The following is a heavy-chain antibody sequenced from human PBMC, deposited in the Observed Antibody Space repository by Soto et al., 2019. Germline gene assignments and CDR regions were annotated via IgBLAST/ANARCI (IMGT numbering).Heavy chain of an antibody. D-gene: IGHD1-1*01. V-gene: IGHV3-23*01. CDR2: VSASGLNT. CDR1: GFTFITYA. CDR3: AKDRRWRTSGYFLDY. Sequence: GGSLRLSCAASGFTFITYAMAWVRQAPGKGLEWVSGVSASGLNTDYADPVKGRFYISRDNSKNTVSLHMNSLRAEDTALYYCAKDRRWRTSGYFLDYWGQGTPVTVSS. J-gene: IGHJ4*02.